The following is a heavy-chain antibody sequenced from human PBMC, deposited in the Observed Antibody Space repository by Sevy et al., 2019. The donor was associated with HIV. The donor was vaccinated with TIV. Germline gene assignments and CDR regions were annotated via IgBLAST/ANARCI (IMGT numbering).Heavy chain of an antibody. D-gene: IGHD1-26*01. CDR3: ATTHPIKIVGATRGYYYFMDV. V-gene: IGHV1-24*01. J-gene: IGHJ6*03. Sequence: ASVKVSCKVSGYTLTELSMHWVRQAPGDGLEWMGCFDPEDGETIYAQKFQGRVTMTEDTSTDTAYMELSSLGSDDTAVYYCATTHPIKIVGATRGYYYFMDVWGKGSTVTVSS. CDR2: FDPEDGET. CDR1: GYTLTELS.